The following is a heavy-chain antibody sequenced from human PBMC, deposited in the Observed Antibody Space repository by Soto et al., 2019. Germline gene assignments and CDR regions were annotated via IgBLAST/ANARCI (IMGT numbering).Heavy chain of an antibody. J-gene: IGHJ4*02. CDR2: INPSGGST. V-gene: IGHV1-46*01. D-gene: IGHD5-12*01. CDR3: ARGGPELATIGSFDY. Sequence: QVQVVQSGAEVKKPGASVKVSCKASGYTFTNYYMHWVRQAPGQGLEWMGVINPSGGSTNYAQKFRDRVTMTRDTSARTVYMELRSLRSEDTAVFYCARGGPELATIGSFDYWGQGTLVTVPS. CDR1: GYTFTNYY.